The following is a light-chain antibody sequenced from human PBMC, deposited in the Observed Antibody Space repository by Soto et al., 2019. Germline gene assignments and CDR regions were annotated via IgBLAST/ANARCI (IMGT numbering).Light chain of an antibody. V-gene: IGKV1-17*02. J-gene: IGKJ1*01. Sequence: DIQMTQSPSSLSASVGDRVTITCRASQGIRNDLGWYQQKPGKAPKLLIYDASSLESGVPSRFSGNGSGTEFTLTISNLQPDDFATYYCQQYNSLWTFGQGTKVDIK. CDR3: QQYNSLWT. CDR2: DAS. CDR1: QGIRND.